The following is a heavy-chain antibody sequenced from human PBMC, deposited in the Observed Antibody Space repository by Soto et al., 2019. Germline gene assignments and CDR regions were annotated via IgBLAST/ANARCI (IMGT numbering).Heavy chain of an antibody. V-gene: IGHV3-30*18. Sequence: GGSLRLSCAASGFTFSSYGMHWVRQAPGKGLEWVAVISYDGSNKYYADSVKGRFTISRDNSKNALYLQMNSLRAEDTAVYYCANSGYYDFWSGSGPLYYSYGMDVWGPGTTVTLSS. D-gene: IGHD3-3*01. J-gene: IGHJ6*02. CDR2: ISYDGSNK. CDR1: GFTFSSYG. CDR3: ANSGYYDFWSGSGPLYYSYGMDV.